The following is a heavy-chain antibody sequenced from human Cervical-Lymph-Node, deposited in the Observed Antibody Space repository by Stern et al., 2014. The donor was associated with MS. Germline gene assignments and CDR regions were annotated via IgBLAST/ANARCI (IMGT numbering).Heavy chain of an antibody. V-gene: IGHV4-61*02. CDR1: GGSISSGNYY. Sequence: QVQLQESGPGLVKPSQTLSLTCTVSGGSISSGNYYWSWIRQPAGEGLEWIGRIYSRGSTQSNPPLKSRVTISANTSTTQFSPMLSSVTAADTAVYYCARGNYDVLTDNGGHGFDIWGQGTMVTVSS. CDR2: IYSRGST. CDR3: ARGNYDVLTDNGGHGFDI. J-gene: IGHJ3*02. D-gene: IGHD3-9*01.